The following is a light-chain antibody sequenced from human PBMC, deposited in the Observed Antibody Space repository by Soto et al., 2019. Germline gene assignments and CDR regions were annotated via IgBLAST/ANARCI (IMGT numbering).Light chain of an antibody. V-gene: IGKV3-20*01. J-gene: IGKJ1*01. CDR2: SVS. CDR3: QQYGASPRK. Sequence: EIVLTQSPGTLSLSPGERATLSCRASQGCSTSFLAWYHQTAGQAPRLLIFSVSTRAAGLPDRLSGSGSGTDFPLEITSLKPEDAAEYYCQQYGASPRKFGQGTKVDIK. CDR1: QGCSTSF.